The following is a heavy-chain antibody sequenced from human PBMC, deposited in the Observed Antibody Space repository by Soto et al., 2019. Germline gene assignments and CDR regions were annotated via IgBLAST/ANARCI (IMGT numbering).Heavy chain of an antibody. V-gene: IGHV1-69*13. D-gene: IGHD4-17*01. Sequence: QVQLVQSGAEVKKPGSSVKVSCKASGGSFSTYGINWVRLAPGQGLEWMGGIIPKFGTTNYAQKFRGRVTITAGEATNTACMELNYLRSEDTAVYFCARELDPYYGGNSLSLDYWGQGTLVTVSS. CDR1: GGSFSTYG. CDR3: ARELDPYYGGNSLSLDY. J-gene: IGHJ4*02. CDR2: IIPKFGTT.